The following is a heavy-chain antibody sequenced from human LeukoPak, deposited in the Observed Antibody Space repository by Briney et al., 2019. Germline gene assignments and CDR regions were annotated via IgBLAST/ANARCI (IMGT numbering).Heavy chain of an antibody. D-gene: IGHD3-22*01. CDR3: ASSPTDSSGYYSESFDY. CDR1: GGSISSSDYY. V-gene: IGHV4-30-4*01. J-gene: IGHJ4*02. Sequence: SETLSLTCTVSGGSISSSDYYWSWIRQPPGKGLEWIGYIYYSGSTYYNPSLKSRVTISVDTSKNQFSLKLSSVTAADTAVYYCASSPTDSSGYYSESFDYWGQGTLVTVSS. CDR2: IYYSGST.